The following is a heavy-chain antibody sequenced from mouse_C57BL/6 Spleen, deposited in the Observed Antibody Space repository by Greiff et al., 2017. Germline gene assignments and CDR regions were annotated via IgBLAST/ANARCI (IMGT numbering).Heavy chain of an antibody. D-gene: IGHD2-14*01. CDR3: ARGVRLQGAMDY. V-gene: IGHV1-55*01. CDR1: GYTFTSYW. Sequence: QVQLQQPGAELVKPGASVKMSCKASGYTFTSYWITWVKQRPGQGLEWIGDIYPGSGSTNYNEQFKSKATLTVDTSSSTAYMQLSSLTSEDSAVYDCARGVRLQGAMDYWGQGTSVTVSS. CDR2: IYPGSGST. J-gene: IGHJ4*01.